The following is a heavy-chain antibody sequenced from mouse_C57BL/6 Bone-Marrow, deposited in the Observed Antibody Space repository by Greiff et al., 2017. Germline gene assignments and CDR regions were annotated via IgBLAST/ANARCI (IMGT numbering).Heavy chain of an antibody. J-gene: IGHJ4*01. CDR2: INPNNGGT. V-gene: IGHV1-26*01. Sequence: EVQLQQSGPELVKPGASVKISCKASGYTFTDYYMTWVKQSHGKSLEWIGDINPNNGGTSYNQKFKGKATLTVVKSSSTAYMELRSLTSEDSAVYYCARSLIKDYAMDYWGQGTSVTVSS. D-gene: IGHD1-1*01. CDR3: ARSLIKDYAMDY. CDR1: GYTFTDYY.